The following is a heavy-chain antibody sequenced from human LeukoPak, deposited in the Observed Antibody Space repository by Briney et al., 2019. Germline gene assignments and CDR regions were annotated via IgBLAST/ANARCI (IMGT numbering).Heavy chain of an antibody. CDR1: GYTFTDYY. Sequence: ASVKVSCKASGYTFTDYYIHWVRQAPGQGLEWMGQINPNTGGTDYGQRFQGRVTMTRDTSISTAYMELGSLRSDDTAIYYCARTRTVTTELMRAFEIWGQGTMVTVSS. CDR2: INPNTGGT. CDR3: ARTRTVTTELMRAFEI. D-gene: IGHD4-17*01. V-gene: IGHV1-2*06. J-gene: IGHJ3*02.